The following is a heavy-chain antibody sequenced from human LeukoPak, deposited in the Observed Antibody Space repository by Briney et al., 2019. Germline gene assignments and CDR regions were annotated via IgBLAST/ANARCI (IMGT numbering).Heavy chain of an antibody. D-gene: IGHD5-24*01. CDR3: ARNRGWQQFDC. J-gene: IGHJ4*02. Sequence: GGSLRLSCAASGFTFSSYAMSWVRQAPGKGLEWVSAISGSGGSTYYADSVKGRFTISRDNAKNSLSLQLNDLRAEDTAVYYCARNRGWQQFDCWGQGTLVTVSS. V-gene: IGHV3-23*01. CDR1: GFTFSSYA. CDR2: ISGSGGST.